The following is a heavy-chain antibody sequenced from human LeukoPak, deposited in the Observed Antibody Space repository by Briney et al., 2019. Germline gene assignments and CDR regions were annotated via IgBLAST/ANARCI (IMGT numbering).Heavy chain of an antibody. CDR2: INHSGST. V-gene: IGHV4-34*01. J-gene: IGHJ5*02. CDR1: GGSFSGYY. D-gene: IGHD6-6*01. Sequence: PSETLSLTCAVYGGSFSGYYWSWIRQPPGKGLEWIGEINHSGSTNYNPSLKSRVTISVDTSKNQFSLSLSSVTAADTAVYYCARENPYSSSGDWFDPWGQGTLVTVSS. CDR3: ARENPYSSSGDWFDP.